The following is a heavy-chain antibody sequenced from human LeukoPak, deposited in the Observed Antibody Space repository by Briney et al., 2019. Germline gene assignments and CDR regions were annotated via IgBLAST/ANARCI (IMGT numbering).Heavy chain of an antibody. V-gene: IGHV3-74*01. CDR2: INSDDSST. Sequence: GGSLRLSCAASGFTFSDYWMYWVRQAPGKGLVWVSRINSDDSSTSYADSVQGRFTISRDNARNSLYLQMNSLRAEDTAIYYCARDRWYRSSSGTYYYYGMDFWGQGTTVTVSS. CDR3: ARDRWYRSSSGTYYYYGMDF. CDR1: GFTFSDYW. J-gene: IGHJ6*02. D-gene: IGHD6-6*01.